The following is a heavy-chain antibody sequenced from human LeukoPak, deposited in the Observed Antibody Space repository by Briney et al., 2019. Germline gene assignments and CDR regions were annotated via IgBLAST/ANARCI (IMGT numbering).Heavy chain of an antibody. CDR3: ARTYYDFWSGYLYYFDY. J-gene: IGHJ4*02. CDR2: INHSGST. D-gene: IGHD3-3*01. CDR1: GGSFSGYY. Sequence: PSGTLSLTCAVYGGSFSGYYWSWIRQPPGKGMEWIGEINHSGSTNYNPSLKSRVTISVDTSKTQFSLKLSSVTAADTAVYYCARTYYDFWSGYLYYFDYWGQGTLVTVSS. V-gene: IGHV4-34*01.